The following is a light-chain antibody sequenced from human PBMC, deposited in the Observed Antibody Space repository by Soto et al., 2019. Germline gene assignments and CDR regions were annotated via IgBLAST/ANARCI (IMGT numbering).Light chain of an antibody. Sequence: QSALTQPASVSGSPGQSITISCTGTSSDVGSYNLVSWYQQHPGKAPKLIIYEVSERPSGVSHRFSGSKTGNTASLTISGLQAEDEADYYCSSYATPRLFGGGTKLTVL. CDR2: EVS. CDR1: SSDVGSYNL. V-gene: IGLV2-23*02. J-gene: IGLJ2*01. CDR3: SSYATPRL.